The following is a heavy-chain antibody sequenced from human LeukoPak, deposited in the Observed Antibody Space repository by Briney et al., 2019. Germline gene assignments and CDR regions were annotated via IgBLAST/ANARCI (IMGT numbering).Heavy chain of an antibody. CDR1: GFTFSSYA. CDR2: ISYDGSNK. J-gene: IGHJ4*02. CDR3: ARDPSIRLTTSPDY. V-gene: IGHV3-30-3*01. Sequence: PGGSLRLSCAASGFTFSSYAMHWVRQAPGKGLEWVAVISYDGSNKYYADSVKGRFTISRDNSKNTLYLQMNGLRAEDTAVYYCARDPSIRLTTSPDYWGQGTLVTVSS. D-gene: IGHD4-11*01.